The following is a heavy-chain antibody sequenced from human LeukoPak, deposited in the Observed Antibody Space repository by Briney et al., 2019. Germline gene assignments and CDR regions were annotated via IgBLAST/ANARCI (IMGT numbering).Heavy chain of an antibody. V-gene: IGHV3-11*04. CDR1: GLTFSDYY. J-gene: IGHJ4*02. D-gene: IGHD1-26*01. CDR2: ISSGSTI. CDR3: ARDKVVGASRFEY. Sequence: GGSLRLSCAASGLTFSDYYMSWIRQAPGKGLEWVSYISSGSTIYYSDSVKGRFTISRDNAKNSLYLQLNSLRVEDTAVYYCARDKVVGASRFEYWGQGTQVMVSS.